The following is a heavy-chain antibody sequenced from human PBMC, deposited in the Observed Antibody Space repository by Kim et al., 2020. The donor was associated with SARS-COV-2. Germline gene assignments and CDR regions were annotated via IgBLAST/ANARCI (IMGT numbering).Heavy chain of an antibody. CDR3: ARDLGQLVSYYYYYGMDV. J-gene: IGHJ6*02. CDR2: IKQDGSEK. CDR1: GFTFSSYW. Sequence: GGSLRLSCAASGFTFSSYWMSWVRQAPGKGLEWVANIKQDGSEKYYVDSVKGRFTISRDNAKNSLYLQMNSLRAEDTAVYYCARDLGQLVSYYYYYGMDVWGQGNTVTVSS. V-gene: IGHV3-7*03. D-gene: IGHD6-6*01.